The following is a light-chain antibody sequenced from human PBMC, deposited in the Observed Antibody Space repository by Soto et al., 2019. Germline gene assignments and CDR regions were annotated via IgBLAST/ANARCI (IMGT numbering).Light chain of an antibody. V-gene: IGLV3-9*01. CDR2: RDG. CDR3: QVWDNTAYV. Sequence: SYELTQPLSVSVALGQTARIICGGNNIGGKDVHWYQQKPGQAPVLVLYRDGNRPSGIPERFSGSNVGNTATLTISRAQAGDEADYYCQVWDNTAYVFGTGTKVTVL. J-gene: IGLJ1*01. CDR1: NIGGKD.